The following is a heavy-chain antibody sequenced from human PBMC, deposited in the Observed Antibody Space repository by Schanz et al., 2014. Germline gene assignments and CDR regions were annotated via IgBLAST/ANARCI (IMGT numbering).Heavy chain of an antibody. CDR2: ISGSGGST. J-gene: IGHJ3*02. D-gene: IGHD3-10*01. Sequence: EVHLLESGGGLVEPGGSLRLSCATSGFSLDIFAVSWVRQAPGKGLEWVSAISGSGGSTYYADSVKGRFTISRDNSKNTLYLQMNRLRAEDTAVYYCAKGRFGELSAFDIWGQGTMVAVSS. CDR1: GFSLDIFA. V-gene: IGHV3-23*01. CDR3: AKGRFGELSAFDI.